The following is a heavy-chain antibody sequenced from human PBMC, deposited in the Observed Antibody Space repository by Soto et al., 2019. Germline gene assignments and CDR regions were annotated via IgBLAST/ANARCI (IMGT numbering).Heavy chain of an antibody. D-gene: IGHD2-15*01. J-gene: IGHJ6*02. CDR2: INHSGST. CDR3: ARDGRSRNRPSIIYYGMDV. V-gene: IGHV4-34*01. CDR1: GGSFSGYY. Sequence: SETLSLTCAVYGGSFSGYYWSWIRQPPGKGLEWIGEINHSGSTNYNPSLKSRVTISVDTSKNQFSLKLSSVTAADTAVYYCARDGRSRNRPSIIYYGMDVWGQGTTVTVSS.